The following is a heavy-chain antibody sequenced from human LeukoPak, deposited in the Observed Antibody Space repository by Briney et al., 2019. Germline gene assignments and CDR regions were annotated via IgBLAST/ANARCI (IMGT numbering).Heavy chain of an antibody. CDR1: GFTFSSYG. J-gene: IGHJ4*02. D-gene: IGHD5-24*01. Sequence: GRSLRLSCAASGFTFSSYGIHWVRQAPGKGLVWVSHINGDGSSTSYADSVKGRVTISRDNAKNTLYLQINSLTAEDSAVYYCVRDRSYNLDYWGQGTLVTVSS. CDR2: INGDGSST. V-gene: IGHV3-74*01. CDR3: VRDRSYNLDY.